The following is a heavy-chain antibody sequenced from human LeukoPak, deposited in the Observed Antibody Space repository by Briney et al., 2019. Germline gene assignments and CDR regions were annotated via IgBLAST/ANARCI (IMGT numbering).Heavy chain of an antibody. Sequence: GGSLRLSCTASGFTLSSYEMSWVRQAPGKGLEWVSAISGSGGSTYYADSVKGRFTISRDNSKNTLYLQMNSLRAEDTAVYYCAREVSGYCTNGVCYAFDIWGQGTMVTVSS. CDR1: GFTLSSYE. CDR2: ISGSGGST. V-gene: IGHV3-23*01. D-gene: IGHD2-8*01. J-gene: IGHJ3*02. CDR3: AREVSGYCTNGVCYAFDI.